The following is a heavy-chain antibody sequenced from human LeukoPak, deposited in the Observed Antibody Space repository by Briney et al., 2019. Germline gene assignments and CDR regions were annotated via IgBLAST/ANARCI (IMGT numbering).Heavy chain of an antibody. CDR3: AKAFVGATTPTFDY. Sequence: GGSLRLSCAASGFTFSSYAMSWVRQAPGKGLEWVSAISGSGGSTYYADSVKGRFTISRDNSKNTLYLQMNSLRAEDTAVYCCAKAFVGATTPTFDYWGQGTLVTVSS. J-gene: IGHJ4*02. CDR1: GFTFSSYA. V-gene: IGHV3-23*01. CDR2: ISGSGGST. D-gene: IGHD1-26*01.